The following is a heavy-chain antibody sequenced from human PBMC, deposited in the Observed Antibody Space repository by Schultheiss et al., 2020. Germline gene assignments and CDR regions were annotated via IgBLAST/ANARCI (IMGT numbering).Heavy chain of an antibody. CDR3: AKDRGLIRSAIDY. D-gene: IGHD3-3*01. CDR2: INSDGSST. Sequence: GGSLRLSCAASGFTFSSYWMHWVRQGPGKGLVWVSRINSDGSSTTYADSVKGRFTISRDNAKNTLHLQMNSLRPEDTALYFCAKDRGLIRSAIDYWGQGTLVTVSS. J-gene: IGHJ4*02. CDR1: GFTFSSYW. V-gene: IGHV3-74*01.